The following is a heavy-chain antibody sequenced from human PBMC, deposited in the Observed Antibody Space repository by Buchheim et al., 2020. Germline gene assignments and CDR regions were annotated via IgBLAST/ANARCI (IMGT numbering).Heavy chain of an antibody. V-gene: IGHV4-34*01. D-gene: IGHD6-13*01. Sequence: QVQLQQWGAGLLKPSETLSLTCAVYGGSFSGYYWSWIRQPPGKGLEWIGEINHSGSTNYNPSLKSRVTIPVDTPKNHFSLKLSSVTAADTAVYYCARGRQQLGIDYWGQGTL. CDR2: INHSGST. CDR1: GGSFSGYY. CDR3: ARGRQQLGIDY. J-gene: IGHJ4*02.